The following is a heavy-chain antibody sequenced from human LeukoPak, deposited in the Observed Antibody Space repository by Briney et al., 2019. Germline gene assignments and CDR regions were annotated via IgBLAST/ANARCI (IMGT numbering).Heavy chain of an antibody. Sequence: LRLSCAASGFTFSDYYMSWIRQAPGKGLEWIGYIYYSGSTYYNPSLKSRVTISVDTSKNQFSLKLSSVTAADTAVYYCARGEKVLRFLEWLPNWFDPWGQGTLVTVSS. CDR1: GFTFSDYY. CDR2: IYYSGST. V-gene: IGHV4-31*02. D-gene: IGHD3-3*01. J-gene: IGHJ5*02. CDR3: ARGEKVLRFLEWLPNWFDP.